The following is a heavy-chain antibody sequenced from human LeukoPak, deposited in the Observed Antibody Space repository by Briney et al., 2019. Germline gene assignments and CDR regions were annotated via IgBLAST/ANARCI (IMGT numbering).Heavy chain of an antibody. D-gene: IGHD3-22*01. J-gene: IGHJ3*02. CDR2: IKPNSGGT. CDR1: GYTFTGYY. V-gene: IGHV1-2*02. CDR3: ARDRYYDSSGYYLDAFDI. Sequence: ASVKVSCTASGYTFTGYYMHWVRQAPGQGLEWMGWIKPNSGGTNYQGRVTMTRDTSISTAYMELSRLRSDDTAVYYCARDRYYDSSGYYLDAFDIWGQGTMVTVSS.